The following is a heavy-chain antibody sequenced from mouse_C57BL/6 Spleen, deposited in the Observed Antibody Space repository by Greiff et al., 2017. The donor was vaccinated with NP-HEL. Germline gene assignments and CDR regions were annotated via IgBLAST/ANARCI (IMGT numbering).Heavy chain of an antibody. Sequence: VQLQQPGAELVMPGASVKLSCKASGYTFTSYWMHWVKQRPGQGLEWIGEIDPSDSYTNYNQKFKGKSTLTVDKSSSTAYMQLSSLTSEDSAVYYCARGRDGYLDYWGKGTTLTVSS. CDR3: ARGRDGYLDY. J-gene: IGHJ2*01. CDR2: IDPSDSYT. D-gene: IGHD2-3*01. CDR1: GYTFTSYW. V-gene: IGHV1-69*01.